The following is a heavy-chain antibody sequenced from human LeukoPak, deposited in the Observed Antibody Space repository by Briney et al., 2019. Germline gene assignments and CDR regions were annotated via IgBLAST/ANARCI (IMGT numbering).Heavy chain of an antibody. CDR1: GFTFSSSA. D-gene: IGHD2-2*02. V-gene: IGHV3-23*01. Sequence: PGGSLRLSCAASGFTFSSSAMSWVRQAPGKGLEWVSAISNNGGYTYYADSVQGRFTISRDNSKNTLYLQMNSLRAEDTAVYYCAKDFGPSQGPQRHHCSSTSCYTGFWDHWGQGTLVTVSS. CDR3: AKDFGPSQGPQRHHCSSTSCYTGFWDH. CDR2: ISNNGGYT. J-gene: IGHJ4*02.